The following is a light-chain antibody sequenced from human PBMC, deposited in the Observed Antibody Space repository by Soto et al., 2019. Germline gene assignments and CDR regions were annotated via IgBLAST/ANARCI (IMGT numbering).Light chain of an antibody. Sequence: EIVLKQSPGTLSLSRGERATLSCRASHSVSSSYLAWYQQKPGQAPRLLIYGASSRATGIPDRFSGSGSGTDFTLTISRLEPEDFAEYYCQQYGDSPITFGQGTRLEIK. J-gene: IGKJ5*01. V-gene: IGKV3-20*01. CDR3: QQYGDSPIT. CDR1: HSVSSSY. CDR2: GAS.